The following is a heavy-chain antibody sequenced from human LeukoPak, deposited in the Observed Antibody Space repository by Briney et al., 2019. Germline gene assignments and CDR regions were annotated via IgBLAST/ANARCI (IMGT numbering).Heavy chain of an antibody. J-gene: IGHJ4*02. Sequence: GGSLRLSCAASGFTFSSYSMNWVRQAPGKGLVWVSSISSSSSYIYYADSVKGRFTISRDNAKNSLYLQMNSLRAEDTAVYYCASQYCSSTSCYVGLVGYWGQGTLVTVSS. D-gene: IGHD2-2*01. CDR2: ISSSSSYI. CDR3: ASQYCSSTSCYVGLVGY. CDR1: GFTFSSYS. V-gene: IGHV3-21*01.